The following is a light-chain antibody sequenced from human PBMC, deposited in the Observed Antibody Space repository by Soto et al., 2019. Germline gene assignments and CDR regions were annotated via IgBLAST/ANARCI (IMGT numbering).Light chain of an antibody. CDR2: DAS. J-gene: IGKJ4*01. CDR1: QXXXXW. Sequence: DIQXXQSPSTXXASVGDRVTXXXXASQXXXXWLAWYQQKPGKAPNLLIYDASSLGGGVPSRFSGSGSGTEFTLTIDSLQPDDFATYYCQQYNSYPLTFGGGTKVEIK. CDR3: QQYNSYPLT. V-gene: IGKV1-5*01.